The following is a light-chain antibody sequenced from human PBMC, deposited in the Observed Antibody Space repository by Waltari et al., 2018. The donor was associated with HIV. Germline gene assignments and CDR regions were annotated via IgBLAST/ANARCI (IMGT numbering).Light chain of an antibody. Sequence: IQMTPSPSALSASVVARVTITCRASQSVNTYLAWYQQRPGEAPNLLIFKTSSLQTGVPSRFSGRGSGTEFTLTISDLQPEDFGTYYCQQYSSKSWTFGQGTKVEVK. CDR1: QSVNTY. V-gene: IGKV1-5*03. CDR3: QQYSSKSWT. CDR2: KTS. J-gene: IGKJ1*01.